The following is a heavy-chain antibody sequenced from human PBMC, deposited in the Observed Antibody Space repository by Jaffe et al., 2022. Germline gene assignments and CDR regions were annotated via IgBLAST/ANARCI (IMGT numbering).Heavy chain of an antibody. V-gene: IGHV3-43D*04. D-gene: IGHD6-19*01. J-gene: IGHJ6*03. CDR3: AKDLSPVGWSPSAYYMDV. Sequence: EVQLVESGGVVVQPGGSLRLSCAASGFTFDDYAMHWVRQAPGKGLEWVSLISWDGGSTYYADSVKGRFTISRDNSKNSLYLQMNSLRAEDTALYYCAKDLSPVGWSPSAYYMDVWGKGTTVTVSS. CDR2: ISWDGGST. CDR1: GFTFDDYA.